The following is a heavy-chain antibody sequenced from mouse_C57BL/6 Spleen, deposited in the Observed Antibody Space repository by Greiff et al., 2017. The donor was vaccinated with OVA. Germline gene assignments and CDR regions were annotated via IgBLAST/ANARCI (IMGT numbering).Heavy chain of an antibody. CDR1: GFTFSDYG. Sequence: EVQVVESGGGLVKPGGSLKLSCAASGFTFSDYGMHWVRQAPEKGLEWVAYISSGSSTIFYADTVKGRFTISRDNAKNTLCLQMTSLRSEDTAMYYCARPLGRDYAMDYWGQGTSVTVSS. CDR3: ARPLGRDYAMDY. V-gene: IGHV5-17*01. J-gene: IGHJ4*01. D-gene: IGHD4-1*01. CDR2: ISSGSSTI.